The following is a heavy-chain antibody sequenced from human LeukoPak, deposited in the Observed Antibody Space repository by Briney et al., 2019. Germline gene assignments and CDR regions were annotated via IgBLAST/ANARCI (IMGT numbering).Heavy chain of an antibody. CDR3: ARVGNWGNWFDP. CDR2: IHYSGST. J-gene: IGHJ5*02. D-gene: IGHD7-27*01. Sequence: SETLSLTCTVSGGSIRSYYWSWIRQPPGKGLEWVGYIHYSGSTNYNASLKSRVTILVDTSKNQFSLKLSSVTAADTAVYYCARVGNWGNWFDPWGQGTLVTVSS. V-gene: IGHV4-59*01. CDR1: GGSIRSYY.